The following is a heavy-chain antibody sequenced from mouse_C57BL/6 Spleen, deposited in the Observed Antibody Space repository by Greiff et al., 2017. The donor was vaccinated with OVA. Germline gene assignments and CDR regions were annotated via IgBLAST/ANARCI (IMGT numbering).Heavy chain of an antibody. J-gene: IGHJ1*03. V-gene: IGHV1-55*01. Sequence: QVQLQQPGAELVKPGASVKMSCKASGYTFTSYWITWVKQRPGQGLEWIGDIYPGSGSTNYNEKFKSKATLTVDTSSSTAYMQRSSLTSEDSAVYYCAREFITTANFDVWGTGTTVTVSS. D-gene: IGHD1-1*01. CDR2: IYPGSGST. CDR3: AREFITTANFDV. CDR1: GYTFTSYW.